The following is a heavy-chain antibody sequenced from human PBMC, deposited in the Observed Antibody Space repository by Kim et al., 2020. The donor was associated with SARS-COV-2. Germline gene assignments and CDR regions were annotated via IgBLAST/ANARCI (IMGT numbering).Heavy chain of an antibody. CDR3: ARGLYGSGSYYNVIGY. D-gene: IGHD3-10*01. J-gene: IGHJ4*02. V-gene: IGHV4-34*13. Sequence: SLKGRVTISVDTSKTQFSLKLSSVTAADTAVYYCARGLYGSGSYYNVIGYWGQGTLVTVSS.